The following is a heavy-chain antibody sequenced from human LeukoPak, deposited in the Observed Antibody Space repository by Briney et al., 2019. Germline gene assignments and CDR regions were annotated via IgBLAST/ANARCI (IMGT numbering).Heavy chain of an antibody. D-gene: IGHD1-1*01. CDR2: IDQDGSGK. CDR3: ARVQTGMTNWFDP. V-gene: IGHV3-7*04. J-gene: IGHJ5*02. CDR1: GFTFSRSW. Sequence: GGSLRLSCAASGFTFSRSWMSWVRQAPGKGLEWVANIDQDGSGKYYENSVKGRFTISRDTAKNSLYLQMNSLRAEDTAVYYCARVQTGMTNWFDPWGQGTLVTVSS.